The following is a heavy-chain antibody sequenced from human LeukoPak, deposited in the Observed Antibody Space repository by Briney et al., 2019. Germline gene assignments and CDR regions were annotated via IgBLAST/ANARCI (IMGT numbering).Heavy chain of an antibody. CDR2: IYHSGST. V-gene: IGHV4-30-2*01. Sequence: SETLSLTCTVSGGSISSGGYYWSWIRQPPGKGLEWIGYIYHSGSTYYNPSLKSRVTISVDRSKNQFSLKLSSVTAADTAVYYCARQGRIYSSSWYGEVDYWGQGTLVTVSS. J-gene: IGHJ4*02. CDR3: ARQGRIYSSSWYGEVDY. CDR1: GGSISSGGYY. D-gene: IGHD6-13*01.